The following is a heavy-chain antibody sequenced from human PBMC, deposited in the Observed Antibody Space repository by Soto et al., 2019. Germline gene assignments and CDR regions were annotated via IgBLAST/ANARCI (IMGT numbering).Heavy chain of an antibody. CDR3: ARAPLIKSAGVKSFLDF. J-gene: IGHJ4*02. CDR1: GGSFSDHY. CDR2: IHHSGSS. D-gene: IGHD3-16*02. Sequence: PSETLSLTCAVNGGSFSDHYWTWIRQPPGKGMEWIGEIHHSGSSHYNPSFKSRATISLDTSKNQFSLDLRSVTAADPAVYYCARAPLIKSAGVKSFLDFWRQGTLVTVSS. V-gene: IGHV4-34*01.